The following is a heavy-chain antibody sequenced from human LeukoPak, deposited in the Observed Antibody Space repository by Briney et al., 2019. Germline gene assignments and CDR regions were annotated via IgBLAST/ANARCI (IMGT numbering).Heavy chain of an antibody. CDR3: AGGPRFCSRTSCFMDG. J-gene: IGHJ6*03. CDR2: INRSGST. V-gene: IGHV4-34*01. D-gene: IGHD2-2*01. CDR1: GGSFSGYY. Sequence: SETLSLTCAVYGGSFSGYYWSWIRQPPGKGLEWIGEINRSGSTNYNPSLKSRVTISVDTSKNRFSLKLGSVTAADTAVYYCAGGPRFCSRTSCFMDGLGKGTTVTVSS.